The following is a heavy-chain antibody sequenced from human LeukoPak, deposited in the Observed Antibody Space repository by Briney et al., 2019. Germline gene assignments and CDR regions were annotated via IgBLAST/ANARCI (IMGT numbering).Heavy chain of an antibody. J-gene: IGHJ4*02. CDR2: IYYSGRT. CDR1: GGSITTYY. CDR3: ARWTTVTHDY. V-gene: IGHV4-59*08. D-gene: IGHD4-17*01. Sequence: SETLSLTCTVSGGSITTYYWSWIRQPPGKGLEWIGYIYYSGRTNFNPSLKSRVTISLDTSKNQFSLKLSSVTAAGTAVYYCARWTTVTHDYWGQGTLVTVSS.